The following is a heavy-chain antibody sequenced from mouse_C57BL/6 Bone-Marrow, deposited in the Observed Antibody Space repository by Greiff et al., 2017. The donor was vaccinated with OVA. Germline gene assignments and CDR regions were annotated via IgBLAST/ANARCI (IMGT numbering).Heavy chain of an antibody. CDR3: ARNQDPYYFDY. J-gene: IGHJ2*01. V-gene: IGHV1-4*01. Sequence: QVQLKQSGAELARPGASVKMSCKASGYTFTSYTMHWVKQRPGQGLEWIGYINPSSGYTKYNQKFKDKATLTADKSSSTAYMQLSSLTSEDSAVYYCARNQDPYYFDYLGQGTTLTVSS. CDR1: GYTFTSYT. CDR2: INPSSGYT.